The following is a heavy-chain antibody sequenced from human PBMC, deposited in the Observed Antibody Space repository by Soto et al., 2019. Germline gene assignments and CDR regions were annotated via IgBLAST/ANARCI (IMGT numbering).Heavy chain of an antibody. CDR1: GFTFSSYA. CDR3: AKGYCSSTSCYTGYYYGMDV. Sequence: GGSLRLSCAASGFTFSSYAMSWVRQAPGKGLEWVSAISGSGGSTYYADSVKGRFTISRDNSKNTLYLQMNSLRAEDTAVYYCAKGYCSSTSCYTGYYYGMDVWGHGTTVTVSS. J-gene: IGHJ6*02. CDR2: ISGSGGST. V-gene: IGHV3-23*01. D-gene: IGHD2-2*02.